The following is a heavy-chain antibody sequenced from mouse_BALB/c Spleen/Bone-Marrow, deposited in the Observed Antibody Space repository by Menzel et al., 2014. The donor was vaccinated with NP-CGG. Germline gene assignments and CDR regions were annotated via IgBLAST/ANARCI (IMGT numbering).Heavy chain of an antibody. D-gene: IGHD2-4*01. CDR2: IFPGTGTT. CDR3: ARKGISTVIATAYYFDY. J-gene: IGHJ2*01. V-gene: IGHV1S132*01. Sequence: VKLMESGAELVKPGASVKLSCKTSGYTFTSYWIQWVKQRPGQGLEWIGEIFPGTGTTYYNEKFKDKATLTIDTSSSTAYMQLSSLTSEDSAVYFCARKGISTVIATAYYFDYWGQGSTLTVSS. CDR1: GYTFTSYW.